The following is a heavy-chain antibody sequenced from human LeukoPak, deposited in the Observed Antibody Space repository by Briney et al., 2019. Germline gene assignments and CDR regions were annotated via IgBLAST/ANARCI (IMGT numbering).Heavy chain of an antibody. V-gene: IGHV4-34*01. D-gene: IGHD1-1*01. CDR3: ARGPLAHYFDY. Sequence: SETLSLTCVVYGGSFSGYYWSWIRQPPGKGLEWIGEINHSGSTNYNPSLKSRVTISVDTSKNQFSLKLSSVTAADTAVYYCARGPLAHYFDYWGQGTLVTVSS. J-gene: IGHJ4*02. CDR1: GGSFSGYY. CDR2: INHSGST.